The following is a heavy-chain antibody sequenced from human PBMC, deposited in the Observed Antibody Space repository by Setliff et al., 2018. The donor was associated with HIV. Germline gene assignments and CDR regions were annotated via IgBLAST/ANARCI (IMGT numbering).Heavy chain of an antibody. V-gene: IGHV1-69*05. Sequence: SVKVSCKASGGTFRSYAFTWVRQAPGQGLEWMGGIIPVFATPHYAQKFQGRVTITTDESTSTAYMDLSSLRSEDTAVYYCVIVPLYENVYDNIWGSYRPLDYWGQGTLVTVSS. CDR1: GGTFRSYA. CDR2: IIPVFATP. D-gene: IGHD3-16*02. CDR3: VIVPLYENVYDNIWGSYRPLDY. J-gene: IGHJ4*02.